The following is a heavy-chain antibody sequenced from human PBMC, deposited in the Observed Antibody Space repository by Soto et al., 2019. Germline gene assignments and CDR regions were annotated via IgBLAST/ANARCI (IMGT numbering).Heavy chain of an antibody. CDR1: GYSFTSYW. V-gene: IGHV5-10-1*01. D-gene: IGHD2-2*01. CDR3: AREAVPAARSQGMDV. Sequence: ESLKISCKGSGYSFTSYWISWVRQMPGKGLEWMGRIDPSDSYTNYSPSFQGHVTISADKSISTAYLQWSSLKASDTAMYYCAREAVPAARSQGMDVCGQGTTVTVSS. J-gene: IGHJ6*02. CDR2: IDPSDSYT.